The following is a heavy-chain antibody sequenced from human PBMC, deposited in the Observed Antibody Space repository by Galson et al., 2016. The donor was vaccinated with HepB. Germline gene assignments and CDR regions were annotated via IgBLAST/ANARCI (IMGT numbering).Heavy chain of an antibody. D-gene: IGHD3-22*01. CDR3: AKDITTDYDSSGYYPLEH. V-gene: IGHV3-23*01. CDR1: GFSFSKFA. J-gene: IGHJ1*01. CDR2: ISDTGRTP. Sequence: SLRLSCAASGFSFSKFALSWVRQTPGKGLQWVAAISDTGRTPFYADFVKGRFIISRDNSQDTLYLQMNSPRVDDTATYFCAKDITTDYDSSGYYPLEHWGQGTLVTVS.